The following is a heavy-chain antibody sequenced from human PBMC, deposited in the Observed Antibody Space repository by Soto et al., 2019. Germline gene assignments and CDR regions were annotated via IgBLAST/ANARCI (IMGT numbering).Heavy chain of an antibody. V-gene: IGHV4-4*02. CDR3: ASRDPGTSVDY. D-gene: IGHD1-7*01. Sequence: SETLSLTCAVSGGSFTSNNWWTWVRQPPGQGLEWIGEIYRTGSTNYNGSLKSRVTISLDKSENQFSLKVTSLTAADTAVYYCASRDPGTSVDYWGQGTLVTVSS. J-gene: IGHJ4*02. CDR1: GGSFTSNNW. CDR2: IYRTGST.